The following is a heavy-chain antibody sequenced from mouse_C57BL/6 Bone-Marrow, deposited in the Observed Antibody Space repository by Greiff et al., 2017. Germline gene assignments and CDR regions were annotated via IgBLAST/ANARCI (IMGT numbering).Heavy chain of an antibody. CDR1: GYTFTDYE. Sequence: ESGAELVRPGASVTLSCKASGYTFTDYEMHWVKQTPVHGLEWIGAIDPETGGTAYNQKFKGKAILTADKSSSTAYMELRSLPSEDSAVYYCTVLDYWGQGTTLTVSS. V-gene: IGHV1-15*01. CDR2: IDPETGGT. J-gene: IGHJ2*01. CDR3: TVLDY.